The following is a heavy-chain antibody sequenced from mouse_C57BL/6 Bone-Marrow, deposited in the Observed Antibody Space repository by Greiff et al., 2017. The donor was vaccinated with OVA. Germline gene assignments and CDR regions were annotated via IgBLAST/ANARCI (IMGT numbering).Heavy chain of an antibody. Sequence: DVKLVESGGDLVKPGGSLKLSCAASGFTFSSYGMSWVRQTPDKRLEWVATISSGGSYTYYPDSVKGRFTISRDNAKNTLYLQMSSLKSEDTAMYYCARDLGYFDYWGQGTTLTVSS. CDR1: GFTFSSYG. D-gene: IGHD4-1*01. V-gene: IGHV5-6*02. CDR2: ISSGGSYT. CDR3: ARDLGYFDY. J-gene: IGHJ2*01.